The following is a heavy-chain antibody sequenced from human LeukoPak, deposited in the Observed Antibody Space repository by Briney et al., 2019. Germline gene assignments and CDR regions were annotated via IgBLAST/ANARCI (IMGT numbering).Heavy chain of an antibody. J-gene: IGHJ4*02. V-gene: IGHV3-20*04. Sequence: GGSLRLSCAASGFTFDDYGLSWVRQAPGKGLEWVSGINWNGGSTGYADSVKGRFTISRDNAKNSLYLQMNSLRAEDTALYYCAKDILEGPPYSYGYDYWGQGTLVTVSS. CDR1: GFTFDDYG. CDR2: INWNGGST. CDR3: AKDILEGPPYSYGYDY. D-gene: IGHD5-18*01.